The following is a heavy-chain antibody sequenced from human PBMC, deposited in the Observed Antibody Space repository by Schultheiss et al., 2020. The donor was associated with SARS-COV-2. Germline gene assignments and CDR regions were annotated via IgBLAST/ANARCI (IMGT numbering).Heavy chain of an antibody. J-gene: IGHJ4*02. V-gene: IGHV4-34*01. Sequence: SETLSLTCAVYGGSFSGYYWSWIRQPPGKGLEWIGEIDHSGSTNYNPSLKSRVTISADTSKNQFSLKLNSVTAADTAVYYCARDGYYCSSISCYRYFDYWGQGTLVTVSS. CDR1: GGSFSGYY. CDR3: ARDGYYCSSISCYRYFDY. D-gene: IGHD2-2*02. CDR2: IDHSGST.